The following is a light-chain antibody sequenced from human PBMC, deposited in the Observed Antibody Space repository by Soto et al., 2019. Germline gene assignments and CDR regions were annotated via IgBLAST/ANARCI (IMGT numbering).Light chain of an antibody. CDR2: DVT. CDR1: GSDVGGYHY. J-gene: IGLJ2*01. Sequence: QSALTQPASVSGSPGQSITISCTGTGSDVGGYHYVSWYQQHPGKAPRLMIYDVTNRPSGVSNRFSGSKSGNTASLTISGLQAEDEADYYCSSYTSSSTLVFGGGTKVTVL. V-gene: IGLV2-14*01. CDR3: SSYTSSSTLV.